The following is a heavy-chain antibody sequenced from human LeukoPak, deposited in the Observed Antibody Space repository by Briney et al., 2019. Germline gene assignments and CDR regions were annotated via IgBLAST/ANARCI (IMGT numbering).Heavy chain of an antibody. CDR1: GYTFTDYY. J-gene: IGHJ4*02. CDR3: ASGFWSGYYTGAY. D-gene: IGHD3-3*01. Sequence: ASVKVSCKASGYTFTDYYIHWVRQAPGQGLEWMGWINPNSGGTNYAQRFQGRVTMTRDTSISTAYMELNRLRSDDAAVYYCASGFWSGYYTGAYWGQGTLVTVSS. V-gene: IGHV1-2*02. CDR2: INPNSGGT.